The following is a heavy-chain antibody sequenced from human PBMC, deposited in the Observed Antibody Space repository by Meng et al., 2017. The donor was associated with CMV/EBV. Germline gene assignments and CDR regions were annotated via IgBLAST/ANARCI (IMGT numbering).Heavy chain of an antibody. CDR2: INWNGGST. CDR1: GFTFDDYG. CDR3: ARGMVRGGHTTSFVY. D-gene: IGHD3-10*01. J-gene: IGHJ4*02. V-gene: IGHV3-20*04. Sequence: GESLKISCAASGFTFDDYGMSWVRQAPGKGLEWVSGINWNGGSTGYADSVKGRFTISRDNAKNSLYLQMNSLRAEDTALYYCARGMVRGGHTTSFVYWGQGTLVTVSS.